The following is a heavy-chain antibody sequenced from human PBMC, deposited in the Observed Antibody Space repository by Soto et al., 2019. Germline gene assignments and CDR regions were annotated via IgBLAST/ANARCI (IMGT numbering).Heavy chain of an antibody. CDR3: ARDLMKDCGGDCYRFDY. CDR2: ISSSSSTI. V-gene: IGHV3-48*02. CDR1: GFTFSSYS. J-gene: IGHJ4*02. Sequence: GGSLRLSCAASGFTFSSYSMNWVRQAPGKGLEWVSYISSSSSTIYYADSVRGRFTISRDNAKNSLYLQMNSLRDEDTAVYYCARDLMKDCGGDCYRFDYWGQGTLVTVSS. D-gene: IGHD2-21*02.